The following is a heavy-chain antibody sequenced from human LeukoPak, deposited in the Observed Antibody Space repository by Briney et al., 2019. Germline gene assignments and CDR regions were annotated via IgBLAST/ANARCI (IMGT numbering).Heavy chain of an antibody. CDR3: ASSGYSSSWFDY. Sequence: SETLSLTCTVSGGSISSYYWSWIRQPPGKALEWIGYIYYSGSTNYNPSLKSRVTISVDTSKNQFSLKLSSVTAADTAVYYCASSGYSSSWFDYWGQGTLVTVSS. J-gene: IGHJ4*02. CDR2: IYYSGST. CDR1: GGSISSYY. V-gene: IGHV4-59*08. D-gene: IGHD6-13*01.